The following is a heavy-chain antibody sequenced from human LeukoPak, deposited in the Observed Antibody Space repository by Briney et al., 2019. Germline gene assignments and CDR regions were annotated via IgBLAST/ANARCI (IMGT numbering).Heavy chain of an antibody. CDR3: ARQFGSSLWYFDL. Sequence: PSETLSLTCAVSGGSISSYYWSWIRQPPGKGLEWIGYIYYSGSTNYNPSLKSRVTISVDTSKNQFSLKLSSVTAADTAVYYCARQFGSSLWYFDLWGRGTLVTVSS. J-gene: IGHJ2*01. CDR1: GGSISSYY. V-gene: IGHV4-59*08. D-gene: IGHD6-13*01. CDR2: IYYSGST.